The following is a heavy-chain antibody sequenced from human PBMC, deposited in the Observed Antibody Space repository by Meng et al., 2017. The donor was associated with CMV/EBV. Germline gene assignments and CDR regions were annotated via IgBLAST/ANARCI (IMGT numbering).Heavy chain of an antibody. D-gene: IGHD3-10*01. CDR3: ARDRTMVRGVTGY. CDR1: GYTCTSYG. Sequence: QVQGVQSEAGVMKPGAYMSVSCKASGYTCTSYGISWVRQAPGQGLEWMGWISAYNGNTNYAQKLQGRVTMTTDTSTSTAYMELRSLRSDDTAVYYCARDRTMVRGVTGYWGQGTLVTVSS. CDR2: ISAYNGNT. V-gene: IGHV1-18*01. J-gene: IGHJ4*02.